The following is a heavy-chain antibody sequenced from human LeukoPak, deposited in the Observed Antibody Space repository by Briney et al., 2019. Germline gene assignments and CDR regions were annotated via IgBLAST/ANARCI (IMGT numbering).Heavy chain of an antibody. J-gene: IGHJ6*03. D-gene: IGHD3-16*01. V-gene: IGHV1-69*05. CDR3: ARDRGKAIYYYYYYMDV. CDR1: GGTFISYA. Sequence: SVKVSCKASGGTFISYAISWVRQAPGQGLEWMGGIIPIFGTANYAQKFQGRVTITTDESTSTAYMELSSLRSEDTAVYYCARDRGKAIYYYYYYMDVWGKGTTVTVSS. CDR2: IIPIFGTA.